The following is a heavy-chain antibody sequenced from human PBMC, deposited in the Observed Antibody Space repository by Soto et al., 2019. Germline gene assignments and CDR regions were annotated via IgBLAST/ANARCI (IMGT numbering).Heavy chain of an antibody. CDR2: IIPILGIA. Sequence: QVQLVQSGAEVKKPGSSVKVSCKASGGTFSSYTISWVRQAPGQGLEWMGRIIPILGIANYAQKFQGRVTVTADESTSTAYMELSSLRSEDTAVYYCARPCHEKGYEANLNDAFDIWGQGTMVTVSS. CDR3: ARPCHEKGYEANLNDAFDI. CDR1: GGTFSSYT. J-gene: IGHJ3*02. V-gene: IGHV1-69*02. D-gene: IGHD5-12*01.